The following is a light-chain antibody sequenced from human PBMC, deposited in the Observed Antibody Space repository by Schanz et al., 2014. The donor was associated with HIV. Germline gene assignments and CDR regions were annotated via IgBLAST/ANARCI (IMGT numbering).Light chain of an antibody. Sequence: QSALTQPASVSGSPGQSITISCTGTSSDVGSYNLVSWYQQHPGKAPKLMIYEVSKRPSGVSNRFSGSKSGNTASLTISGLQAEDEADYYCCSYAGSYTLWVFGGGTKLTVL. CDR2: EVS. J-gene: IGLJ3*02. V-gene: IGLV2-14*02. CDR3: CSYAGSYTLWV. CDR1: SSDVGSYNL.